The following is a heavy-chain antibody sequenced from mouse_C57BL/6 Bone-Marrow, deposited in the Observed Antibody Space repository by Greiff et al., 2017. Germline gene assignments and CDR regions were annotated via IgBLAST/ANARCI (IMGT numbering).Heavy chain of an antibody. Sequence: QVQLKESGAELVKPGASVKMSCKASGYTFTSYWITWVKQRPGQGLEWIGDIYPGSGSTNYNEKFKSKATLTVDTSSSTAYMQLSSLTSEDSAVYYCASDWYFDVWGTGTTVTVSS. V-gene: IGHV1-55*01. CDR3: ASDWYFDV. J-gene: IGHJ1*03. CDR1: GYTFTSYW. CDR2: IYPGSGST.